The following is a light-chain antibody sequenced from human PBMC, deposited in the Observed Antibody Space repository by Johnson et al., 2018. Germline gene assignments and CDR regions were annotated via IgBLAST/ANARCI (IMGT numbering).Light chain of an antibody. V-gene: IGLV1-51*02. J-gene: IGLJ1*01. CDR1: SSNIGNNY. CDR2: ENY. Sequence: QSVLTQPPSVSAAPGQKVTISCSGSSSNIGNNYVSWYQQLPGTAPKLLIYENYKRPSGFPDRFSGSKSGTSATLGITGLQTGDEADYDCGTWDSSLSAGNVFGTGTKVTVL. CDR3: GTWDSSLSAGNV.